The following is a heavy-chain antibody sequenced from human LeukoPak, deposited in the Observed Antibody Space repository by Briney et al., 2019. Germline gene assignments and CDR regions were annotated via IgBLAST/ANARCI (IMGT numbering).Heavy chain of an antibody. CDR3: ARGGPYYDDGYYFDY. J-gene: IGHJ4*02. D-gene: IGHD3-22*01. CDR1: GFTFSSYA. Sequence: GRSLRLSCAASGFTFSSYAMHWVRQAPGKGLEWVAVISYDGSNKYYADSVKGRFTISRDNSKSTLYLQMNSLRAEDTAVYYCARGGPYYDDGYYFDYWGQGTLVTVSS. CDR2: ISYDGSNK. V-gene: IGHV3-30*14.